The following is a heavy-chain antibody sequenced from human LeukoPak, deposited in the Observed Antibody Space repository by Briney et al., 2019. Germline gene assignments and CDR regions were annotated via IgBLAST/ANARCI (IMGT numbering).Heavy chain of an antibody. V-gene: IGHV3-30*02. D-gene: IGHD1-14*01. CDR1: GFTFSSYG. CDR3: AKDTTPPKAGFDP. Sequence: GGSLRLSCAASGFTFSSYGMHWVRQAPGKGLEWVAFIRYDGSNKYYADSVKGRFTISRDNSKNTLYLQMNSLRAVDTDVYYCAKDTTPPKAGFDPWGQGTLVTVSS. CDR2: IRYDGSNK. J-gene: IGHJ5*02.